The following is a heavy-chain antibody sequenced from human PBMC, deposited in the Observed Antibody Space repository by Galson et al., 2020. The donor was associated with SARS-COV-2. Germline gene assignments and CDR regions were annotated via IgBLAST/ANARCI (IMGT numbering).Heavy chain of an antibody. Sequence: HGESLKISCKGSGYSFSNYWIAWVRQMPGKGLEWMGIIYPSDSDTRYSSSFEGQVTISADKSISTAYLQWSTLKASDTAFYYCARHSHQDCFNGICYFDSWGQGTLVTVSS. J-gene: IGHJ4*02. CDR1: GYSFSNYW. V-gene: IGHV5-51*01. D-gene: IGHD2-8*01. CDR2: IYPSDSDT. CDR3: ARHSHQDCFNGICYFDS.